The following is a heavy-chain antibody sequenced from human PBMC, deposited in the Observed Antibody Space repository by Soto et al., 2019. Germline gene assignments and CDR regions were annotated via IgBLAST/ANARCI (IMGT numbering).Heavy chain of an antibody. V-gene: IGHV1-69*13. CDR3: ARGPTVTLYYYYGMDV. CDR2: IIPIFGTA. J-gene: IGHJ6*02. CDR1: GGTFSSYA. D-gene: IGHD4-17*01. Sequence: SVKVSCKASGGTFSSYAISWVRQAPGQGLEWMGGIIPIFGTANYAQKFQGRVTIIADESTSTAYMELSSLRSEDTAVYYCARGPTVTLYYYYGMDVWGQGTTVTVSS.